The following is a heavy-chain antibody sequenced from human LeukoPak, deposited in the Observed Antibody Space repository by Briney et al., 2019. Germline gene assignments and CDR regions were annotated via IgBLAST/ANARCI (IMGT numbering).Heavy chain of an antibody. CDR1: GFTISNRD. CDR2: IYSGGGT. CDR3: ARESLISSWYGFDY. J-gene: IGHJ4*02. Sequence: PGGSLRLSCAASGFTISNRDMNWVRQAPGKGLEWVSIIYSGGGTGYADSVKGRFTTSRDISKNTVYLQMNSLRVEDTAVYYCARESLISSWYGFDYWGQGALVTVSS. V-gene: IGHV3-66*01. D-gene: IGHD6-13*01.